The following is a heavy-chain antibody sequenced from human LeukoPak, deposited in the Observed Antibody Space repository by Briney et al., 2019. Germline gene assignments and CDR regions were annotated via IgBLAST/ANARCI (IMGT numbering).Heavy chain of an antibody. V-gene: IGHV1-46*03. CDR3: ARRGILTGYMFDY. D-gene: IGHD3-9*01. J-gene: IGHJ4*02. Sequence: GASVKVSCKASGYTFTSYYMRWVRQAPGQGLEWMGIINPSGGSTTYAQKFQGRVTMTSDTSTSTVYMELSSLRSDDTAVYYCARRGILTGYMFDYWGQGTLVTVSS. CDR1: GYTFTSYY. CDR2: INPSGGST.